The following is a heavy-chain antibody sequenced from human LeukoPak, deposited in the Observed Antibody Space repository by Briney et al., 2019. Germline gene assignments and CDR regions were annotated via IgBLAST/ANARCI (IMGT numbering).Heavy chain of an antibody. CDR2: FNPNSGGT. CDR1: GYTFTGYY. J-gene: IGHJ3*02. Sequence: ASVKVSCKASGYTFTGYYMHWVRQAPGQGLEWMGWFNPNSGGTNYAQKFQGRVTMTRDTFISTVYMELNSLISDDTAVYYCARDSIEWDDAFDIWGQGTMVTVSS. V-gene: IGHV1-2*02. CDR3: ARDSIEWDDAFDI. D-gene: IGHD1-26*01.